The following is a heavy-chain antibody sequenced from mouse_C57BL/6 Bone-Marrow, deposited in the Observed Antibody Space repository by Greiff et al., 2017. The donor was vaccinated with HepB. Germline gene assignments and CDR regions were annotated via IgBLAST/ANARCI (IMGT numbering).Heavy chain of an antibody. CDR3: AREGYNYAMDY. Sequence: VQLQQSGAELVRPGTSVKVSCKASGYAFTNYLIEWVKQRPGQGLEWIGVINPGSGGTNYNEKFKGKATLTADKSSSTAYMQLSSLTSEDSAVYFCAREGYNYAMDYWGQGTSVTVSS. D-gene: IGHD2-2*01. V-gene: IGHV1-54*01. J-gene: IGHJ4*01. CDR1: GYAFTNYL. CDR2: INPGSGGT.